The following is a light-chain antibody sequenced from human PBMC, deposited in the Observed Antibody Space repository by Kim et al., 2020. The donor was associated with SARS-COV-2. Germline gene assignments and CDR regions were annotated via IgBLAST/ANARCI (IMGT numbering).Light chain of an antibody. CDR2: LAS. CDR3: MQATQTPS. Sequence: EPASISCRSSQSLLGSRGDNYLDWYLQRPGQSPQLLIYLASNRASGVPDRFSGSGSGTDFTLKISRVEADDVGVYYCMQATQTPSFGPGTKVDIK. CDR1: QSLLGSRGDNY. J-gene: IGKJ3*01. V-gene: IGKV2-28*01.